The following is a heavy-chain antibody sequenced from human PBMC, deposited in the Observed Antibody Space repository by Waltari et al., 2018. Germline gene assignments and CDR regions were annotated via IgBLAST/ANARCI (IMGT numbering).Heavy chain of an antibody. CDR1: GFTFSSYA. Sequence: QVQLVESGGGVVQPGRSLRLSCAASGFTFSSYAMHWVRQAPGKGLEWVAVISYDGSKKYYEDSVKGRFTISRDNSKNTLYLQMNSLRAEDTAVYYCARDNGRLLWFRELRHYGMDVWGQGTTVTVSS. D-gene: IGHD3-10*01. CDR3: ARDNGRLLWFRELRHYGMDV. V-gene: IGHV3-30-3*01. J-gene: IGHJ6*02. CDR2: ISYDGSKK.